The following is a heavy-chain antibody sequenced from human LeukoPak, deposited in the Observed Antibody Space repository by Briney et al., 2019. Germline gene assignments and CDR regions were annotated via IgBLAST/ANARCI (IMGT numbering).Heavy chain of an antibody. Sequence: GGSLRLSCAASGFTFSGYWMHWVRQAPGKGLVWVSYISADGSSTNYADSVKGRFTISRDNAKNTLYLQMNSLRAEDTAVYYCARETRRGYPAATGGFDYWGQGTLVTVSS. CDR2: ISADGSST. D-gene: IGHD2-2*01. CDR1: GFTFSGYW. CDR3: ARETRRGYPAATGGFDY. J-gene: IGHJ4*02. V-gene: IGHV3-74*01.